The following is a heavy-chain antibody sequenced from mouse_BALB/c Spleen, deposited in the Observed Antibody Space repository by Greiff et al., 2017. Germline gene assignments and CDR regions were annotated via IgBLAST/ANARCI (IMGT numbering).Heavy chain of an antibody. CDR1: GYTFTSYW. V-gene: IGHV1-7*01. CDR3: AKVRRDAMDY. J-gene: IGHJ4*01. CDR2: INPSTGYT. D-gene: IGHD2-14*01. Sequence: QVQLQQSGAELAKPGASVKMSCKASGYTFTSYWMHWVKQRPGQGLEWIGYINPSTGYTEYNQKFKDKATLTADESSSTAYMQLSSLTSEDSAVYYCAKVRRDAMDYWGQGTSVTVSS.